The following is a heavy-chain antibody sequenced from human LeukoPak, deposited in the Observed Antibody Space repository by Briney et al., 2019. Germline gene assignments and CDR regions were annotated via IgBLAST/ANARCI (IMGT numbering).Heavy chain of an antibody. D-gene: IGHD4-17*01. V-gene: IGHV1-2*02. CDR2: INPNSGGT. CDR3: ARDPSDYGDYRIDY. Sequence: GASVTVSCKASGYTFTCYYMHWVRQAPGQGREWMGWINPNSGGTNYAQKFQGRVTMTRDTSISTAYMELSRLRSDDTAVYYCARDPSDYGDYRIDYWGQGTLVTVSS. CDR1: GYTFTCYY. J-gene: IGHJ4*02.